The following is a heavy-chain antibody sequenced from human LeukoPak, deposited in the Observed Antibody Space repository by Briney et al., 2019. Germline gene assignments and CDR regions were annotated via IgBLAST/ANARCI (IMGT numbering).Heavy chain of an antibody. D-gene: IGHD6-25*01. V-gene: IGHV3-74*01. CDR3: ARENLAAAADY. Sequence: PGGSLRLSCAASEFTFSAYWMHWVRQAPGKGLVWASRIRGDGSMTNYADSVKGRFTISRDNAKNTLYLQMNSLRLEDTAVYYCARENLAAAADYWGQGTVVTVSS. J-gene: IGHJ4*02. CDR2: IRGDGSMT. CDR1: EFTFSAYW.